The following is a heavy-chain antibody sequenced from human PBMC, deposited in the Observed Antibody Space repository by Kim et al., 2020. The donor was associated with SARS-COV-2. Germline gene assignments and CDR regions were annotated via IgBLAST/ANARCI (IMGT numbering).Heavy chain of an antibody. CDR2: FDPEDGET. Sequence: ASVKVSCKVSGYTLTELSMHWVRQAPGKGLEWMGGFDPEDGETIYAQKFQGRVTMTEDTSTDTAYMELSSLRSEDTAVYYCATDSIVPAAISYWWERRGYYYYGMDVWGQGTTVTVSS. CDR1: GYTLTELS. J-gene: IGHJ6*02. CDR3: ATDSIVPAAISYWWERRGYYYYGMDV. D-gene: IGHD2-2*02. V-gene: IGHV1-24*01.